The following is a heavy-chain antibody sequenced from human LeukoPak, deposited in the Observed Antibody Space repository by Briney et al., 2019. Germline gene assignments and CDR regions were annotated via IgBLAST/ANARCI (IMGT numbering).Heavy chain of an antibody. Sequence: ASVKVSCKASGYTFTTYNINWVRQAPGQGLEWMGWISGYNGNTNYAQKLQGRVTMTTDTSTSTAYMELRSLRSDDTAVYYCARDLPHDILTGYYGPLYYYYYMDVWGKGTTVTISS. CDR2: ISGYNGNT. CDR1: GYTFTTYN. J-gene: IGHJ6*03. CDR3: ARDLPHDILTGYYGPLYYYYYMDV. D-gene: IGHD3-9*01. V-gene: IGHV1-18*01.